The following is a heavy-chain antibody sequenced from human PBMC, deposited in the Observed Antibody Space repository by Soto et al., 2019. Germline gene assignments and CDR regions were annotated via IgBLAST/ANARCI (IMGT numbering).Heavy chain of an antibody. CDR1: GFTFGDYA. J-gene: IGHJ4*02. CDR3: TSTPFIYGSSSDY. D-gene: IGHD6-6*01. Sequence: GESLKISCTASGFTFGDYAMSWVRQAPGKGLEWVGFIRSKAYGGTTEYAASVKGRFTISRDDSKSIAYLQMNSLKTEDTAVYYCTSTPFIYGSSSDYWGQGTLVTVSS. CDR2: IRSKAYGGTT. V-gene: IGHV3-49*04.